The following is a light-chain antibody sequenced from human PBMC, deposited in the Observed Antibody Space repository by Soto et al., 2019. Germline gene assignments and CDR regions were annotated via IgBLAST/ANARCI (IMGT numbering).Light chain of an antibody. J-gene: IGKJ1*01. Sequence: EIVMTQSPATLSVSPGERATLSCRASQSVTSNLAWYQQKPDQAPRLLIYGASTRATAIPGRFSGSGSGTEFTLTISSLQSEDFAIYYCQQYNNWPQTFGQGTKVEIK. CDR2: GAS. V-gene: IGKV3-15*01. CDR3: QQYNNWPQT. CDR1: QSVTSN.